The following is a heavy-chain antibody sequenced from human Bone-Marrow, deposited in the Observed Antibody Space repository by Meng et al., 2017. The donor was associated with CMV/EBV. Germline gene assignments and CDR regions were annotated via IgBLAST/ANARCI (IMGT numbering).Heavy chain of an antibody. D-gene: IGHD1-26*01. V-gene: IGHV4-39*01. Sequence: SETLSLTCTVSGGSISSSSYYWGWIRQPPGKGLEWIGSSYYSGSTYYNPSLKSRVTISVDTSKNQFSLKLNSVTAADTAVYYWATILGATDGHYYYGMDVWGQGTTVNVAS. CDR1: GGSISSSSYY. CDR2: SYYSGST. J-gene: IGHJ6*02. CDR3: ATILGATDGHYYYGMDV.